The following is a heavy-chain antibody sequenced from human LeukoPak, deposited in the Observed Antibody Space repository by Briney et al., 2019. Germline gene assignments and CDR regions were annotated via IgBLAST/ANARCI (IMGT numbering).Heavy chain of an antibody. J-gene: IGHJ4*02. D-gene: IGHD3-9*01. CDR2: INHSGST. CDR1: GGSFSGYY. CDR3: ARDQYYDILTGNFYYFDY. Sequence: PSETLSLTCAVYGGSFSGYYWSWIRQPPGKGLEWIGEINHSGSTNYNPSLKSRVTISVDTSKNQFSLKLSSVTAADTAVYYCARDQYYDILTGNFYYFDYWGQGTLVTVSS. V-gene: IGHV4-34*01.